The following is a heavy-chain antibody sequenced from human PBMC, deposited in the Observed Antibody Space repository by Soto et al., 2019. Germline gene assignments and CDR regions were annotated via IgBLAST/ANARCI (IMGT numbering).Heavy chain of an antibody. V-gene: IGHV3-30*18. J-gene: IGHJ3*02. CDR2: ISYDGSNK. CDR3: AKDLKTYYDFWSRISTPGDDAFDI. Sequence: GGSLRLSCAASGFTFSSYGMHWVRQAPGKGLEWVAVISYDGSNKYYAYSVKGRFTISRDNSKNTLYLQMNSLRAEDTAVYYCAKDLKTYYDFWSRISTPGDDAFDIWGQGTMVTVSS. D-gene: IGHD3-3*01. CDR1: GFTFSSYG.